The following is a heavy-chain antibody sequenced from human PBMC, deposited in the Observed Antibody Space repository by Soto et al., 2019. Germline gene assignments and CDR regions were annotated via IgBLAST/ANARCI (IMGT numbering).Heavy chain of an antibody. CDR2: ISGSGATT. Sequence: EVQLVESGGGLVQPGGSQRLSCAASGFTFSAYSMHWIRQAPGKGPECVSAISGSGATTYYADSVRGRFTISRDNSKNTLYLQMGSLTAEDMAVYYCARAGDLRYFDSWGQGTLVTLSS. J-gene: IGHJ4*02. D-gene: IGHD3-16*01. V-gene: IGHV3-64*07. CDR1: GFTFSAYS. CDR3: ARAGDLRYFDS.